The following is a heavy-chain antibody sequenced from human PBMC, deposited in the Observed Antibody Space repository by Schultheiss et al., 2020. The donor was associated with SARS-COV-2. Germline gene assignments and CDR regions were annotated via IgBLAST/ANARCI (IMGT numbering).Heavy chain of an antibody. Sequence: SQTLSLTCTVSGGSLSSYHWSWIRQPPGKGLEWIGNIYYNGSTNYNPSLKSRVTISVDTSKNQFSLKLSSVTAADTAVYYCARGFGAGPFDIWGQGTTVTVSS. D-gene: IGHD3-10*01. CDR3: ARGFGAGPFDI. V-gene: IGHV4-59*08. J-gene: IGHJ3*02. CDR1: GGSLSSYH. CDR2: IYYNGST.